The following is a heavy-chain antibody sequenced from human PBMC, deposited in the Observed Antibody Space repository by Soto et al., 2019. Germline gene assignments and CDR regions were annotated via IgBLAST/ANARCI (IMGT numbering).Heavy chain of an antibody. J-gene: IGHJ3*02. CDR1: GYTFTSYD. Sequence: ASVKVSCKASGYTFTSYDINWVRQATGQGLEWMGWMNPNSGNTGYAQKFQGRVTMTRNKSISTAYMELSSLRSEDTAVYYCARGRSIAEAYDAFDIWGQGTMVTVSS. V-gene: IGHV1-8*01. D-gene: IGHD6-13*01. CDR2: MNPNSGNT. CDR3: ARGRSIAEAYDAFDI.